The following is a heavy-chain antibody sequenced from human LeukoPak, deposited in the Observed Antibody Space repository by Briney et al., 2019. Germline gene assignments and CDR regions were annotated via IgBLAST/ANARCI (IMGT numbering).Heavy chain of an antibody. Sequence: GGSLRLSCAASGFTFSHFAMNWVRQAPGEGLEWVSLITGSGDNSHYADSVKGRFTISRDNSKNTLFLQMNSLRAEDTAIYYCAKGIVGAIASDYWGQGTLVTVSS. D-gene: IGHD1-26*01. V-gene: IGHV3-23*01. J-gene: IGHJ4*02. CDR1: GFTFSHFA. CDR2: ITGSGDNS. CDR3: AKGIVGAIASDY.